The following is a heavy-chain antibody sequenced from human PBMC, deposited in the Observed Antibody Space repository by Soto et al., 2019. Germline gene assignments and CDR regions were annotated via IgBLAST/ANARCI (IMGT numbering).Heavy chain of an antibody. V-gene: IGHV3-23*01. D-gene: IGHD6-6*01. CDR3: AKRAIAARAGKCFNP. Sequence: EVQVLESGGGLVQPGGSLRLSCTASGFTFTTYSMSWVRQAPGKGLEWVAGISGSGARTYYADSVKGRFTISRDNSGNTVNLQMRSLRAEDPATYYCAKRAIAARAGKCFNPWCQGTLVTVSA. CDR1: GFTFTTYS. J-gene: IGHJ5*02. CDR2: ISGSGART.